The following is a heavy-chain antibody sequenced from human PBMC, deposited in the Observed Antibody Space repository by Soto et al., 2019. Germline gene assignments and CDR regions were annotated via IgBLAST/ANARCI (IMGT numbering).Heavy chain of an antibody. V-gene: IGHV3-33*01. CDR2: IWYDGSNK. D-gene: IGHD3-10*01. Sequence: PGGSLRLSCAASGFTFSSYGMHWVRQAPGKGLEWVAVIWYDGSNKYYADSVKGRFTIPRDNSKNTLYLQMNSLRAEDTAVYYCAREDGSGSYLYYYYGMDVWGQGTTVTVSS. CDR3: AREDGSGSYLYYYYGMDV. CDR1: GFTFSSYG. J-gene: IGHJ6*02.